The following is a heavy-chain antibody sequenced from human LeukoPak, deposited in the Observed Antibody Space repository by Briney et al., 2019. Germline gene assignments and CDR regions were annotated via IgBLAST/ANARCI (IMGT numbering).Heavy chain of an antibody. CDR3: ARVLAYQTGWFDP. J-gene: IGHJ5*02. CDR2: ISGYDGKT. CDR1: GYTFRSYG. D-gene: IGHD3-16*01. Sequence: ASVKVSCKASGYTFRSYGISWVRQAPGQGLEWMGWISGYDGKTNHSQKFQGRVTLTTDTSTSTAYMELRSLRSDDTAVYYCARVLAYQTGWFDPWGQGTLVTVSS. V-gene: IGHV1-18*01.